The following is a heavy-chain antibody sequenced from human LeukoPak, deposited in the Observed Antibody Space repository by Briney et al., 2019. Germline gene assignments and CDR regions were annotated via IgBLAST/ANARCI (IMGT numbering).Heavy chain of an antibody. Sequence: GGSLRLSCAASGFPFDDYAMHWVRQAPGKGLEWVSGISWNSGSIGYADSVKGRFTISRDNAKNSLYLQMNSLRAEDMALYYCAKGRGITIFGVVIHWGQGTLVTVSS. CDR3: AKGRGITIFGVVIH. CDR1: GFPFDDYA. V-gene: IGHV3-9*03. CDR2: ISWNSGSI. J-gene: IGHJ4*02. D-gene: IGHD3-3*01.